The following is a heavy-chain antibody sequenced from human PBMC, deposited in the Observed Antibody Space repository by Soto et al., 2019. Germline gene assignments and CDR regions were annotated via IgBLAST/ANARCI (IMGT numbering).Heavy chain of an antibody. D-gene: IGHD4-4*01. CDR1: GDSVSNNGAT. J-gene: IGHJ4*02. CDR3: ERDPPDFHSVFDC. V-gene: IGHV6-1*01. Sequence: SQTLSLTFTISGDSVSNNGATWNWIRQSPSGGLEWLGRTYYRSKWIQDYAISVKSRLTINPDTSRNQFSLHLNSVTPEDPAVYYCERDPPDFHSVFDCSGQGSLVTVSA. CDR2: TYYRSKWIQ.